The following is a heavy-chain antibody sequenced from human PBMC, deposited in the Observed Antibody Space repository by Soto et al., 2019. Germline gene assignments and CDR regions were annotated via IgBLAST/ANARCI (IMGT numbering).Heavy chain of an antibody. CDR3: ARGSYYSGWV. CDR2: TYYRSNWYT. CDR1: GDSVSSTSTA. Sequence: TLSLTCAISGDSVSSTSTAWSWIRQSPSRGLEWLGRTYYRSNWYTDYAASVKSRITISPDTSKNQFSLQLNSVTPEDTAVYYCARGSYYSGWVWGQGTLVTVSS. D-gene: IGHD6-19*01. J-gene: IGHJ4*02. V-gene: IGHV6-1*01.